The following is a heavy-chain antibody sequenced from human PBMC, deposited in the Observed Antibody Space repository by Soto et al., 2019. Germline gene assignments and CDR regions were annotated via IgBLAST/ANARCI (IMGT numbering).Heavy chain of an antibody. CDR3: EKDGGRAYFDY. V-gene: IGHV3-30*18. D-gene: IGHD6-25*01. CDR1: GFTFSSYG. J-gene: IGHJ4*02. CDR2: ISYDGSNK. Sequence: PGGSLRLSCAASGFTFSSYGMHWVRQAPGKGLEWVAVISYDGSNKYYADSVKGRFTISRDNSKNTLYLQMNSLRAEDTAVYYCEKDGGRAYFDYWGQGTLVTVSS.